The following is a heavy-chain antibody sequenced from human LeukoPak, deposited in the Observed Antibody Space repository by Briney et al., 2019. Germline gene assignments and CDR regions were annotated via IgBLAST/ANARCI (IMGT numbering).Heavy chain of an antibody. Sequence: ASVKVSCKVSGYTLTELSMHWVRQALGKGLEWMGGFDPEDGETIYAQKFQGRVTMTVDTSTDTAYMELSSLRSEDTAVYYCARDMNTRVTPISYAFDLWGQGTMVTVSS. V-gene: IGHV1-24*01. J-gene: IGHJ3*01. CDR2: FDPEDGET. CDR1: GYTLTELS. CDR3: ARDMNTRVTPISYAFDL. D-gene: IGHD2-21*02.